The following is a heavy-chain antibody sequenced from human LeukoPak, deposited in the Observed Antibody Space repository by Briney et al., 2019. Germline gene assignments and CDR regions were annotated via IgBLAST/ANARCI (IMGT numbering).Heavy chain of an antibody. V-gene: IGHV4-59*08. Sequence: KPSETLSLTCSVSGGSISDHYWSWIRQPPGKGLQWIAYINYSGNTNYNPSLTGRVIVSVDTSKNQFSLKLNSVTAADTAMYYCARHGYDTGNFQAHFDSWGQGTLVTVSS. CDR2: INYSGNT. CDR1: GGSISDHY. D-gene: IGHD3-22*01. CDR3: ARHGYDTGNFQAHFDS. J-gene: IGHJ4*02.